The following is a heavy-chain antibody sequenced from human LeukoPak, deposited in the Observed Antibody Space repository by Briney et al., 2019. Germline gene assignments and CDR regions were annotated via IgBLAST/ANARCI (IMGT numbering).Heavy chain of an antibody. CDR3: AKSEVETAMVGDY. Sequence: GGSLGLSCAASGFTFASYAMSWVRQAPGKGLEWVSVITASGFSTYYADSVKGRFTISRDNSKNTLFLQMNSLRAEDTAVYYCAKSEVETAMVGDYWGQGTLVTVSS. CDR2: ITASGFST. J-gene: IGHJ4*02. V-gene: IGHV3-23*01. CDR1: GFTFASYA. D-gene: IGHD5-18*01.